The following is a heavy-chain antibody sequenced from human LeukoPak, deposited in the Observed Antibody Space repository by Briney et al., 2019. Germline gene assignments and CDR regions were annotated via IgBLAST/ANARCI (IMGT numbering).Heavy chain of an antibody. V-gene: IGHV1-18*01. Sequence: ASVKVSCKASGYTFTSYGISWVRQAPGQGLEWMGWISAYNGNTNYAQKLQGRVTMTTDTSTSTAYMELRSLKSDDTAVYYCARVRGYFYNSGNYATFYYFEYWGQGTLVTVSS. J-gene: IGHJ4*02. D-gene: IGHD3-10*01. CDR2: ISAYNGNT. CDR3: ARVRGYFYNSGNYATFYYFEY. CDR1: GYTFTSYG.